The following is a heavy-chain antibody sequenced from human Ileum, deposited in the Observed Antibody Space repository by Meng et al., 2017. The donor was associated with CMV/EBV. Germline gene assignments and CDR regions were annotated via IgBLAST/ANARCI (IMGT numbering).Heavy chain of an antibody. CDR1: AFTSTSRD. D-gene: IGHD5-18*01. V-gene: IGHV3-23*01. CDR3: ARDMGYAVTAPFDY. J-gene: IGHJ4*02. CDR2: ISGSGPAT. Sequence: GGSLRPSCIASAFTSTSRDMSWVRPPPGNRPEWVAGISGSGPATSYADSVKGRFTISTYNSNNTLFLQLNSLRGADTAVSYCARDMGYAVTAPFDYWGQGSVVTVSS.